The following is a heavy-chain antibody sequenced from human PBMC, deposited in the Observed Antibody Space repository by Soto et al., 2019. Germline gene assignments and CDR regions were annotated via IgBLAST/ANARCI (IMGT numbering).Heavy chain of an antibody. V-gene: IGHV1-18*03. D-gene: IGHD3-3*01. CDR1: GYTFTNFG. J-gene: IGHJ6*02. CDR2: ISAYNGNT. CDR3: ARGGGYLLEWSPNYYGLDV. Sequence: GASVKVSCKASGYTFTNFGISWVRQAPGQGLEWMGWISAYNGNTNYAQKFQGRVTMTTDTSTSTVYMEVRSLRFDDMAVYYCARGGGYLLEWSPNYYGLDVWGQGTTVTVSS.